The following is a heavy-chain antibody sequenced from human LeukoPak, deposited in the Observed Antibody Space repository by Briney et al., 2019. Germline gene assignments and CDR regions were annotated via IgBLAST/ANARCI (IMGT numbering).Heavy chain of an antibody. V-gene: IGHV3-30*03. CDR3: ATLAVAGTFDY. CDR2: ISYDGSNK. Sequence: GGSLRLSCAASGFTFSSYGMHWVRQAPGKGLEWVAVISYDGSNKYYADSVKGRFTISRDNSKNTLYLQMNSLRAEGTAVYYCATLAVAGTFDYWGQGTLVTVSS. J-gene: IGHJ4*02. CDR1: GFTFSSYG. D-gene: IGHD6-19*01.